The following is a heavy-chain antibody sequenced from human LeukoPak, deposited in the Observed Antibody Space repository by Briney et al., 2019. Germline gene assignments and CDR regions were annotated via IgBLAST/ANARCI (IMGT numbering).Heavy chain of an antibody. CDR2: IYYSGST. CDR3: ARRRGGGYYGSGSYSFDY. Sequence: PSETLSLTCTVSGGSISSYYWSWIRQPPGKGLEWIGYIYYSGSTNYNPSLKSRVTISVDTSKNQFSLKLSSVTAADTAVYYCARRRGGGYYGSGSYSFDYWGQGTLVTVSS. CDR1: GGSISSYY. J-gene: IGHJ4*02. D-gene: IGHD3-10*01. V-gene: IGHV4-59*08.